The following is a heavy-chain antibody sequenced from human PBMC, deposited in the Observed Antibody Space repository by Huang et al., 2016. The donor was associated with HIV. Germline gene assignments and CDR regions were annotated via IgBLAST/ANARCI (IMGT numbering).Heavy chain of an antibody. V-gene: IGHV1-18*01. Sequence: QLMQSGPEVKKPGASVKVSCKTSGYSFTDYGITWVRQAPGQGPEWGGWIRASNGDKEIEKRLQGRVTLTTDTATSMAYMELRSLRFDDTAVYFCARDPKYHRIGYYRQRRGIDVWGQGTMVSVSS. CDR3: ARDPKYHRIGYYRQRRGIDV. J-gene: IGHJ3*01. D-gene: IGHD3-22*01. CDR1: GYSFTDYG. CDR2: IRASNGDK.